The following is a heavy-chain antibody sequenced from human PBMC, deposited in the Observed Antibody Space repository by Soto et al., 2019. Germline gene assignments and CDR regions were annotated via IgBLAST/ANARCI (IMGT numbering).Heavy chain of an antibody. CDR3: ARGYSSSTSCYAYYYYYGMDV. CDR2: INHSGST. Sequence: QVQLQQWGAGLLKPSETLSLTCAVYGGSFSGYYWSWIRQPPGKGLEWIGEINHSGSTNYNPSLKSRVTISVDTSKNQFSLKLSSVTAADTAVYYCARGYSSSTSCYAYYYYYGMDVWGHGTTVTVS. V-gene: IGHV4-34*01. J-gene: IGHJ6*02. CDR1: GGSFSGYY. D-gene: IGHD2-2*01.